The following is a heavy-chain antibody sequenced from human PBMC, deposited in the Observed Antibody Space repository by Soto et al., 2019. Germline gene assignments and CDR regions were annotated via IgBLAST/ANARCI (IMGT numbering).Heavy chain of an antibody. CDR3: ARWSPEVYAIENPYYYGMDD. CDR2: INPNSGGT. V-gene: IGHV1-2*02. J-gene: IGHJ6*02. Sequence: ASVKVSCKASGYTFTGYYMHWVRQAPRQRLEWMGWINPNSGGTNYAQKFQGRVTMTRDTSISTAHMELSRLRSDDTAVYYCARWSPEVYAIENPYYYGMDDWGQGTTVTVSS. D-gene: IGHD2-8*01. CDR1: GYTFTGYY.